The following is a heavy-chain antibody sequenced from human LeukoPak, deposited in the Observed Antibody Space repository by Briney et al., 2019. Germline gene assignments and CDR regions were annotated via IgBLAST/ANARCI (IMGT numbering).Heavy chain of an antibody. V-gene: IGHV3-74*01. CDR3: VNMVSDSGVEGK. D-gene: IGHD3-10*01. J-gene: IGHJ4*02. Sequence: GGSLRLSCAASGFTFSKYYMHWVRQAPGKGPVGFSYINGDGSHTTYADSVKGRFTISRDNAINTVYLQMNSLRDEDTAIYYCVNMVSDSGVEGKWGQGTLVTVSS. CDR2: INGDGSHT. CDR1: GFTFSKYY.